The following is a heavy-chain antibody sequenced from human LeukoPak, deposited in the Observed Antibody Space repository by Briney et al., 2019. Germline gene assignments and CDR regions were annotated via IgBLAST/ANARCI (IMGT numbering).Heavy chain of an antibody. V-gene: IGHV3-49*04. CDR2: IRTKAYGGTT. CDR3: TRTYYDSSGYLFDY. Sequence: GGSLRLSCTASGXTSGFTFCDYAMSWVRQAPGKGLEWVGFIRTKAYGGTTEYAASVKGRFTISRDGSKSIAYLQMNSLKTEDTAVYYCTRTYYDSSGYLFDYWGQGTLVTVSS. J-gene: IGHJ4*02. CDR1: GXTSGFTFCDYA. D-gene: IGHD3-22*01.